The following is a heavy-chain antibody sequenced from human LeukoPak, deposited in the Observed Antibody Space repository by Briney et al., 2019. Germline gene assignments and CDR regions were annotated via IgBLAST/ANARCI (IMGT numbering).Heavy chain of an antibody. V-gene: IGHV3-11*01. CDR1: GFTFSDYY. J-gene: IGHJ6*03. CDR3: ARKGSSSSWSYYMDV. D-gene: IGHD6-13*01. Sequence: PGGSLRLSCAASGFTFSDYYMSWIRQAPGKGLEWVSHISSSGSTIYYTDSVKGRFTISRDNAKNSLYLQMNSLRAEDTAVYYCARKGSSSSWSYYMDVWRKGTTVTVSS. CDR2: ISSSGSTI.